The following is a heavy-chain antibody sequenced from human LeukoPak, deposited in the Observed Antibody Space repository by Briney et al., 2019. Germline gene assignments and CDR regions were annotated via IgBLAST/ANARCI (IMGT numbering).Heavy chain of an antibody. CDR2: IWYDGSNK. CDR3: AKDLRVGTTPPDGFDI. Sequence: GGSLRLSCAASGFTFSSYGMHWVRQAPGKGLEWVAVIWYDGSNKYYADSVKGRFTISRDNSKNTLYLQMNSLRAEDTAVYYCAKDLRVGTTPPDGFDIWGQGTMVTVSS. V-gene: IGHV3-30*02. CDR1: GFTFSSYG. D-gene: IGHD1-26*01. J-gene: IGHJ3*02.